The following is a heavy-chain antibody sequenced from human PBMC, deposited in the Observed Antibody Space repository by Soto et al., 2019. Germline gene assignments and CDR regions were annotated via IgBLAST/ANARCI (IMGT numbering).Heavy chain of an antibody. Sequence: QVQLVQSGAEVKKPGSSVKVSCKASGGTFSSYAISWVRQAPGQGLEWMGGIIPIFGTANYAQKFQGRVTITADESTSTAYMELSSLRSEDTAVDYCARAASSGSGGTYYYYCMDVWGQGTTVTVSS. V-gene: IGHV1-69*01. CDR3: ARAASSGSGGTYYYYCMDV. CDR1: GGTFSSYA. CDR2: IIPIFGTA. D-gene: IGHD6-13*01. J-gene: IGHJ6*02.